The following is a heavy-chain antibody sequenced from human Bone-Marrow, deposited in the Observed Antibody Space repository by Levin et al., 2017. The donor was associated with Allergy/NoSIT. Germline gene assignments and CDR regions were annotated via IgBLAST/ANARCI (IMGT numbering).Heavy chain of an antibody. D-gene: IGHD3-22*01. Sequence: SGPTLVKPTQTLTLTCSFSGFSLNTRGMCVSWIRQPPGKALEWLAFIDWDDDKYYNTSLKSRLTISKDTAKNQVVLTMTNMDPVDTATYYCARMSFYDSSGHYLGRGWFDTWGQGTLVTVSS. CDR1: GFSLNTRGMC. V-gene: IGHV2-70*01. CDR2: IDWDDDK. CDR3: ARMSFYDSSGHYLGRGWFDT. J-gene: IGHJ5*02.